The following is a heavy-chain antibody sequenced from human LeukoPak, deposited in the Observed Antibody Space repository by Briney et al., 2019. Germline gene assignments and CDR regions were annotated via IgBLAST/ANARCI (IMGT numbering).Heavy chain of an antibody. CDR1: GFTFSSYW. CDR2: IKQDGSEK. D-gene: IGHD6-13*01. V-gene: IGHV3-7*03. CDR3: ARQPSSWYYHDAFDI. Sequence: GGSLRLSCAASGFTFSSYWMSWVRQAPGKGLEWVANIKQDGSEKYYVDSVKGRFTISRENAKNSLYLQMNSLRAEDTAVYYCARQPSSWYYHDAFDIWGQGTMVTVSS. J-gene: IGHJ3*02.